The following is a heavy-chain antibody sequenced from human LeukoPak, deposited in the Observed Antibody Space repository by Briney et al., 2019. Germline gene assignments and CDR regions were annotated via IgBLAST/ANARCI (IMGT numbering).Heavy chain of an antibody. J-gene: IGHJ4*02. D-gene: IGHD1/OR15-1a*01. V-gene: IGHV1-2*02. Sequence: ASVKVSCKASGYTFTGYYMHWLRQAPGQGLEWMGWINSKSGGTHYVQKFQGRVTMTRDTSNSTAYMELSRLRSDDTAVCYCAAMDDEEQFDYWGQGTLVTVSS. CDR1: GYTFTGYY. CDR3: AAMDDEEQFDY. CDR2: INSKSGGT.